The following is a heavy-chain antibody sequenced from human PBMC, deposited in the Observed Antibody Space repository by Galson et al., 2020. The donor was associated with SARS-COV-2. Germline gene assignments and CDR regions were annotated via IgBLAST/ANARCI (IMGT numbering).Heavy chain of an antibody. CDR1: GGSISSSDW. CDR2: IYHSGYI. Sequence: SETLSLTCAVAGGSISSSDWGGWVRQPPGKGLEWIGEIYHSGYINYNPSLKSRVTMSVATSKNPFSLKLSSVTAADTALYFCSRIIVTAYYFSYMDVWGTGTTVTVSS. D-gene: IGHD2-21*02. CDR3: SRIIVTAYYFSYMDV. J-gene: IGHJ6*03. V-gene: IGHV4-4*02.